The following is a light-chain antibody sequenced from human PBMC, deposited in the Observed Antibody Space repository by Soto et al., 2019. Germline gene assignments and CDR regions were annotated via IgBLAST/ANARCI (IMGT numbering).Light chain of an antibody. J-gene: IGLJ2*01. CDR3: SSYAGSNNFVV. V-gene: IGLV2-8*01. CDR1: SSDVGGYKF. Sequence: QSVLTQPPSASGSPGQSVTISCTGTSSDVGGYKFVSWYQQHPGRAPKLMIYEVIKRPSGVPDRFSGSKSGNTASLTVSGLRAEDEADYYCSSYAGSNNFVVFGGGTKLTVL. CDR2: EVI.